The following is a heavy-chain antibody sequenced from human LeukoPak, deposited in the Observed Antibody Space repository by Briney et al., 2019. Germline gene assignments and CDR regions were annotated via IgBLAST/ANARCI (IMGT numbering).Heavy chain of an antibody. CDR1: GGTFSSYA. V-gene: IGHV1-69*13. Sequence: ASVKVSCKASGGTFSSYAISWVRQAPGQGLEWMGGIIPIFGTANYAQKFQGRVTITADESTSTAYMELSSLRSEDTAVYYCARDNSAMKDYYYMDVWGKGTTVTVSS. J-gene: IGHJ6*03. CDR2: IIPIFGTA. CDR3: ARDNSAMKDYYYMDV.